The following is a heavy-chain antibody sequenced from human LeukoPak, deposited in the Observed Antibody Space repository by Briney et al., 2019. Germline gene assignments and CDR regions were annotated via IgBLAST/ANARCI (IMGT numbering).Heavy chain of an antibody. CDR1: GFTVSRNY. D-gene: IGHD6-13*01. CDR3: ARLHGISAAATAY. Sequence: GGSLRLSCAASGFTVSRNYMSWVRQAPGKGLEWVSLIYSGSSTYYADSVKGRFTISRDNSKNTLYLQMNSLRAEDTAVYYCARLHGISAAATAYWGQGTLVTVSS. CDR2: IYSGSST. J-gene: IGHJ4*02. V-gene: IGHV3-53*01.